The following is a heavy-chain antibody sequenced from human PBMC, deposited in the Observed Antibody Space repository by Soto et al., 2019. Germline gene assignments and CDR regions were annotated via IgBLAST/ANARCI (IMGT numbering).Heavy chain of an antibody. D-gene: IGHD6-25*01. V-gene: IGHV4-4*02. Sequence: SETLSLTCAVSSGSISSSNWWSWVRQPPGKGLEWIGEIYHSGSTNYNPSLKSRVTISVDKSKNQFSLKLSSVTAADTAVYYCARWAATLASYMDVWGKGTTVTVSS. CDR1: SGSISSSNW. J-gene: IGHJ6*03. CDR3: ARWAATLASYMDV. CDR2: IYHSGST.